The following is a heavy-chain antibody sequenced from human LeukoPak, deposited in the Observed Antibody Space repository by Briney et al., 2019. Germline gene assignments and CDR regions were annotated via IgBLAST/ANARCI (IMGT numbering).Heavy chain of an antibody. CDR3: ARSLQMVAATSPWFDP. CDR1: GDSMSDYF. V-gene: IGHV4-4*07. J-gene: IGHJ5*02. D-gene: IGHD2-15*01. Sequence: SEALSLTCTVSGDSMSDYFWTWIRQPAGKGLEWIGRIYTSGSTNYNPSLKSQVTISVDTSKNQFSLKLSSVTAADTAVYYCARSLQMVAATSPWFDPWGQGTLVTVSS. CDR2: IYTSGST.